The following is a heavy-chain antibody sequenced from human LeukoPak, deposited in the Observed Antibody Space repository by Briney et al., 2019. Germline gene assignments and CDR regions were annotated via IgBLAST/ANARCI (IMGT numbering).Heavy chain of an antibody. CDR3: ARFWGSMVTGALSNSYGRDA. V-gene: IGHV1-18*01. CDR2: ISGYNGNT. CDR1: GYTFTSYG. D-gene: IGHD5-18*01. J-gene: IGHJ6*02. Sequence: ASVKVSCKASGYTFTSYGINWVRQAPGQGLEWMGWISGYNGNTNYAQNLQGRVTMTTDTSTSTAYMELRSLRSDDTAVYYCARFWGSMVTGALSNSYGRDAWGQGTTVTVSS.